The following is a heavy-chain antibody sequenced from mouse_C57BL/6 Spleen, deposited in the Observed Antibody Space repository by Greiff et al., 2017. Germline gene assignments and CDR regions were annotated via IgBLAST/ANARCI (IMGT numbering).Heavy chain of an antibody. CDR3: ALTGTSWYFDV. Sequence: QVQLQQSGAELVKPGASVKLSCKASGYTFTSYWMQWVKQRPGQGLEWIGEIDPSDSYTNYNQKFKGKATLTVDTSSSTAYMQLSNLTSEDSAVYYCALTGTSWYFDVWGTGTTVTVSS. CDR2: IDPSDSYT. V-gene: IGHV1-50*01. J-gene: IGHJ1*03. D-gene: IGHD4-1*01. CDR1: GYTFTSYW.